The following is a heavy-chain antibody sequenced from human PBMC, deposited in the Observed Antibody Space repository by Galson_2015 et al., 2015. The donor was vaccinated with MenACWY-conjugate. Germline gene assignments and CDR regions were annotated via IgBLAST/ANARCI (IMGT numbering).Heavy chain of an antibody. CDR3: ARHPPGGRGMDV. J-gene: IGHJ6*02. CDR2: ISPIDSKT. V-gene: IGHV5-51*01. D-gene: IGHD1-26*01. Sequence: QSGAEVTKPGESLQISCKASGYNFITYWVGWVRQVTGKGLEWVGLISPIDSKTRYSPAFEGRVTISAHNSITTAYLQWNSLQASDTAMYYCARHPPGGRGMDVWGQGTTVTVSS. CDR1: GYNFITYW.